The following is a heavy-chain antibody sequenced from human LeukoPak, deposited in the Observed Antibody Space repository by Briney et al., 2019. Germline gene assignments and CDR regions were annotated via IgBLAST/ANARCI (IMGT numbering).Heavy chain of an antibody. CDR2: IRITAEGAKYA. J-gene: IGHJ4*02. CDR3: ETDQRYAFDY. D-gene: IGHD3-9*01. CDR1: GFIFTDYP. Sequence: HSGVSLRLSCATSGFIFTDYPMNGVRHSPGKGLEWISNIRITAEGAKYAYYADSVKGRVTISRDDGKNTLYLHMNSLRDDDTAVYYCETDQRYAFDYWGQGILVTVSS. V-gene: IGHV3-48*02.